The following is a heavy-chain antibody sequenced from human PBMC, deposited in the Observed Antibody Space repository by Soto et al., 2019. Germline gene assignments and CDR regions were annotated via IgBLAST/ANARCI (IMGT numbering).Heavy chain of an antibody. CDR1: GYTFNNYG. D-gene: IGHD3-10*01. J-gene: IGHJ6*02. V-gene: IGHV1-18*01. CDR2: ISVYNGNK. Sequence: GPSVKVSCKASGYTFNNYGITWVRQAPGQGLEWLGWISVYNGNKNYAKKVQGRVSMTADTSTSTAHMELRSLQSDDTAVYFCARVAITLIRGLKVDFYSMDVWGQGTTVTVSS. CDR3: ARVAITLIRGLKVDFYSMDV.